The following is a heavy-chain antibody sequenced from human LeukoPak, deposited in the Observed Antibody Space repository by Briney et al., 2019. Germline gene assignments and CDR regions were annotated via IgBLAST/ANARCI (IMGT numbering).Heavy chain of an antibody. CDR3: ARGFDTDY. CDR1: GFTFSNAW. J-gene: IGHJ4*02. Sequence: PGGSLRLPCEASGFTFSNAWMTWLRQAPGKGLEWVANIKGDGSARYYADSVKGRFTISRDNAKSSVYLQMTSLRAEDTAVYYCARGFDTDYWGQGTLVTVSS. V-gene: IGHV3-7*01. CDR2: IKGDGSAR.